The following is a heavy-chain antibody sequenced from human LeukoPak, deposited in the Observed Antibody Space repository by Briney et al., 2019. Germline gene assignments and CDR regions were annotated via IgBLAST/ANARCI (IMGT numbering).Heavy chain of an antibody. CDR2: INPNSGGT. CDR3: ARGSRYSSGWYYDY. J-gene: IGHJ4*02. CDR1: GYTFIGYY. Sequence: ASVKVSCKASGYTFIGYYMHWVRQAPGQGLEWMGWINPNSGGTNYAQKFQGRVTMTRDTSISTAYMELNRLRSDDTAVYYCARGSRYSSGWYYDYWGQGTLVIVSS. D-gene: IGHD6-19*01. V-gene: IGHV1-2*02.